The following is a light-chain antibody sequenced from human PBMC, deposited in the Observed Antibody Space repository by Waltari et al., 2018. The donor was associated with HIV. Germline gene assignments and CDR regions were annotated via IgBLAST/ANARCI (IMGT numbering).Light chain of an antibody. CDR1: Q. J-gene: IGKJ4*01. CDR2: GAS. CDR3: QQYGSSSLT. V-gene: IGKV3-20*01. Sequence: EIVLTQSPGTLSLSPGERATLSCRASQAWYQQKPGQAPRLLIYGASSRATGIPDRFSGSGSGTDFTLTISRLESEDFAVYYCQQYGSSSLTFGGGTKVEIK.